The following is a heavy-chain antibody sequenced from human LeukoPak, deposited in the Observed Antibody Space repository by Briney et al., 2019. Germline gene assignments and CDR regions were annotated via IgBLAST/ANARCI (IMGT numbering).Heavy chain of an antibody. CDR1: GLIVSSHY. D-gene: IGHD3-22*01. Sequence: PGGSLRLSCAASGLIVSSHYMSWDRQAPGKGLEWVSVIYNDGSAFYADSVKGRFTISRDNSKNTLYLEMNTLRAEDTAVYYCASSVITTTPIYFDYWGQGTLVTVSS. V-gene: IGHV3-53*01. CDR2: IYNDGSA. CDR3: ASSVITTTPIYFDY. J-gene: IGHJ4*02.